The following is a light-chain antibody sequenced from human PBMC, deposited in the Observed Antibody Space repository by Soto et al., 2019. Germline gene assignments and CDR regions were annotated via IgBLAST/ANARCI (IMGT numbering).Light chain of an antibody. CDR3: QQRSDWPSGA. CDR1: HSVGTF. V-gene: IGKV3-11*01. CDR2: DAT. Sequence: EIVLTQSPATLSFSPGERATLSCRASHSVGTFLAWYQQKPGQAPRLLISDATHRASGIPARFSGSGSGTDFTLTIRSLEPEDFAVYFCQQRSDWPSGAFGQGTRVEIK. J-gene: IGKJ1*01.